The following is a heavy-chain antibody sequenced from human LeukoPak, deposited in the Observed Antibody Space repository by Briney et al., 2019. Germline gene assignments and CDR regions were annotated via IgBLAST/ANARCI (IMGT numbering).Heavy chain of an antibody. J-gene: IGHJ4*02. CDR3: ARGRVSSGYYFDY. CDR2: IYYSGST. CDR1: GGSISSSSYY. D-gene: IGHD3-22*01. V-gene: IGHV4-39*07. Sequence: SETLSLTCTVSGGSISSSSYYWGWIRQPPGKGLEWIGSIYYSGSTNYNPSLKSRVTISVDTSKNQFSLKLSSVTAADTAVYYCARGRVSSGYYFDYWGQGTLVTVSS.